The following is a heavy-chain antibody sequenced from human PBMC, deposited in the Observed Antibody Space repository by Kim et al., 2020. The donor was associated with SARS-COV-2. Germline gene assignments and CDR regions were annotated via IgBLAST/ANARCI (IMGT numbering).Heavy chain of an antibody. J-gene: IGHJ4*02. V-gene: IGHV3-23*01. CDR3: AKAASGDFRLDY. Sequence: TYYAESVKGRFIISSDNSINTLYLQMDTVTAGDTAVYFCAKAASGDFRLDYWGQGTLVTVSS. D-gene: IGHD4-17*01. CDR2: T.